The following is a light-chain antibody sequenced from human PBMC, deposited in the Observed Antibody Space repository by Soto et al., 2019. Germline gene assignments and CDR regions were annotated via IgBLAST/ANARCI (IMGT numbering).Light chain of an antibody. CDR3: QQYGSSPLLT. CDR2: GAS. CDR1: QSVSRSY. Sequence: EIVLTQSPGTLSLSPGERATLSCRASQSVSRSYLAWYQQKPGQAPSLLIYGASSRATGIPDRFSGSGSGTDVTLTISRLEPVDFAVDYCQQYGSSPLLTFGGGTKVEIK. J-gene: IGKJ4*01. V-gene: IGKV3-20*01.